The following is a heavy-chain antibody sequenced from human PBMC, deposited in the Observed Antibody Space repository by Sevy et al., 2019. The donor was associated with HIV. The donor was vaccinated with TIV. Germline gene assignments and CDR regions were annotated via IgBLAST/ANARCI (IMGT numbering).Heavy chain of an antibody. J-gene: IGHJ4*02. CDR3: AKLGSGSSNNDY. CDR2: ISYDGSNK. Sequence: GGSLRLSCAASGFTFSSYGMHWVRQPPGKGLEWVAVISYDGSNKYYADSVKGRFTISRDNSKNTLYLQMNSLRAEDTAVYYCAKLGSGSSNNDYWGQGTLVTVSS. V-gene: IGHV3-30*18. D-gene: IGHD3-10*01. CDR1: GFTFSSYG.